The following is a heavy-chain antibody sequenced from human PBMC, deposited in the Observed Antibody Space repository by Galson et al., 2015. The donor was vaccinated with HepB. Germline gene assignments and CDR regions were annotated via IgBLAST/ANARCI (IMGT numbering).Heavy chain of an antibody. Sequence: SLRLSCAASAFTFSSYGMHWVRQAPGKGLEWVALISYDGTNQYYADSVKGRFTISRDNSKDTLYLQMSSLRVEDTAVYYCTKWGRGNGDWFDPWGQGTLVTVSS. V-gene: IGHV3-30*18. CDR2: ISYDGTNQ. J-gene: IGHJ5*02. D-gene: IGHD3-10*01. CDR1: AFTFSSYG. CDR3: TKWGRGNGDWFDP.